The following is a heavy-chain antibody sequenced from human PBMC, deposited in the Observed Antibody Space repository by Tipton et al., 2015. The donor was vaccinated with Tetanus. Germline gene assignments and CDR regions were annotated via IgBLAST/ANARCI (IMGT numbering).Heavy chain of an antibody. CDR1: GASLSSGDYF. V-gene: IGHV4-30-4*01. CDR2: INSLGST. D-gene: IGHD3-22*01. J-gene: IGHJ4*02. CDR3: ARDRHSYESSGYYLFDN. Sequence: LRLSCSVSGASLSSGDYFWSWLRQSPGGGLEWIGYINSLGSTWYNPSLKSRVTMSVDTSRNQFSLNLTSVTAADTAVYYCARDRHSYESSGYYLFDNWGQGTLVTVSA.